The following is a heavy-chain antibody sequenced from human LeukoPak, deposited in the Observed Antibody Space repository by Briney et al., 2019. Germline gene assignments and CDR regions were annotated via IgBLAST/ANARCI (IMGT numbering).Heavy chain of an antibody. CDR3: ARGNKDYGDYSDYYYYYMDV. CDR2: IYYSGST. V-gene: IGHV4-39*07. Sequence: SETLSLTCTVSGGSISSSSYYWGWIRQPPGKGLEWIGSIYYSGSTYYNPSLKSRVTISVDTSKNQFSLKLSSVTAADTAVYYCARGNKDYGDYSDYYYYYMDVWGKGTTVTVSS. J-gene: IGHJ6*03. D-gene: IGHD4-17*01. CDR1: GGSISSSSYY.